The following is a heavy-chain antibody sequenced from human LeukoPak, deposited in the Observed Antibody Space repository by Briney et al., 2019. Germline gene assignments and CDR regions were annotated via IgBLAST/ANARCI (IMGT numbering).Heavy chain of an antibody. Sequence: GGSLRLSCAASGFTFSSYGMHWVRQAPGKGLEWVAVISYDGSNKYYADSVKGRFTISRDNSKNTLYLQMNSLRAEDTAVYYCAKDPRHSSGWGEDYWGQGTLVTVSS. J-gene: IGHJ4*02. V-gene: IGHV3-30*18. D-gene: IGHD6-19*01. CDR2: ISYDGSNK. CDR1: GFTFSSYG. CDR3: AKDPRHSSGWGEDY.